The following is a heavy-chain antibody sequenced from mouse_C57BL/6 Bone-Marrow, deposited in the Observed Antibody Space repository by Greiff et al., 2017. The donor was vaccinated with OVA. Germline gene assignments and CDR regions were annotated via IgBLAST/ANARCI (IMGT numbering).Heavy chain of an antibody. CDR3: ARSTMVTATGFAY. CDR2: IWSGGST. D-gene: IGHD2-2*01. CDR1: GFSLTSYG. Sequence: VQLQQSGPGLVQPSQSLSITCTVSGFSLTSYGVHWVRQSPGKGLEWLGVIWSGGSTGYNAAFISRLSISKANSKSQVFFKMNSLQADDTAIYYCARSTMVTATGFAYWGQGTLVTVSA. V-gene: IGHV2-2*01. J-gene: IGHJ3*01.